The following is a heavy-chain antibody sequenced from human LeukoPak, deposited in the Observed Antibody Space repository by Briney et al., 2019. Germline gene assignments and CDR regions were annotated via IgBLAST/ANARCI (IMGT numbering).Heavy chain of an antibody. Sequence: GGSLRLSCAASGLTVSNNYVSWVRQAPGKGLEWVSVIYSGGNTYYADSVKGRFTISRDNSKNTLYLQMNSLRAEDTAVYYCARGIVGATGPHNWGQGTLVTVSS. D-gene: IGHD1-26*01. CDR3: ARGIVGATGPHN. CDR2: IYSGGNT. CDR1: GLTVSNNY. V-gene: IGHV3-53*01. J-gene: IGHJ4*02.